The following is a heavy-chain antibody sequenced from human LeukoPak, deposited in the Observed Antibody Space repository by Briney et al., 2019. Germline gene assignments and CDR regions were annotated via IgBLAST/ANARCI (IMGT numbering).Heavy chain of an antibody. V-gene: IGHV4-34*01. CDR3: ARGDYGGTYYYYYYMDV. J-gene: IGHJ6*03. Sequence: SETLSLTCAVYGGSFSGYYWSWICQPPGKGLEWIGEINHSGSTNYNPSLKSRVTISVDTSKNQFSLKLSSVTAADTAVYYCARGDYGGTYYYYYYMDVWGKGTTVTVSS. CDR1: GGSFSGYY. CDR2: INHSGST. D-gene: IGHD4-23*01.